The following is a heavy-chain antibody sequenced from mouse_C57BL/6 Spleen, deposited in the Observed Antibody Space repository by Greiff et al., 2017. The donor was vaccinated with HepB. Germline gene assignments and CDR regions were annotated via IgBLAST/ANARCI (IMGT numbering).Heavy chain of an antibody. V-gene: IGHV3-6*01. CDR3: ARGGGNSYYFDY. D-gene: IGHD2-1*01. Sequence: EVKLMESGPGLVKPSQSLSLTCSVTGYSITSGYYWNWIRQFPGNKLEWMGYISYDGSNNYNPSLKNRISITRDTSKNQFFLKLNSVTTEDTATYYCARGGGNSYYFDYWGQGTTLTVSS. J-gene: IGHJ2*01. CDR1: GYSITSGYY. CDR2: ISYDGSN.